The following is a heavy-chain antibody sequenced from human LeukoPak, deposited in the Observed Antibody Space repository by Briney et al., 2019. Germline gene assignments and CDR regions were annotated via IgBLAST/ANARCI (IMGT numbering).Heavy chain of an antibody. CDR1: GGSISSRSHS. CDR3: ARELYYDSSGYYYAFDY. CDR2: LYYSGST. Sequence: TSETLSLTCTVSGGSISSRSHSWGWIRQPPGKGLEWIGSLYYSGSTYYNPSLKSRVTISVDKSKNQFSLKLSSVTAADTAVYYCARELYYDSSGYYYAFDYWGQGTLVTVSS. D-gene: IGHD3-22*01. J-gene: IGHJ4*02. V-gene: IGHV4-39*07.